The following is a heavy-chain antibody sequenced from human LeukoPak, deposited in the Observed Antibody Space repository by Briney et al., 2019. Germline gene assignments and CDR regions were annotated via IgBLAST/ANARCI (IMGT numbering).Heavy chain of an antibody. V-gene: IGHV3-23*01. CDR3: AKSVVVITFRFDD. J-gene: IGHJ4*02. Sequence: GGSLRLSCAASGFTFSSYAMSWVRQAPVKGLEWVSGISGSGGSTYYADSVKGRFTISRDNSKNMVYLQMNSLRADDTAVYYCAKSVVVITFRFDDWGQGALVTVSS. CDR2: ISGSGGST. D-gene: IGHD2-15*01. CDR1: GFTFSSYA.